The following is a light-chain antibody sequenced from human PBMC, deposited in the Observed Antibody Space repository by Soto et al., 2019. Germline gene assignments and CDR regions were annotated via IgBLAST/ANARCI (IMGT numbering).Light chain of an antibody. CDR2: GAS. Sequence: EIVLTQSPGTLSLSPGERATLSFRAIQSVSNNYLAWYQQKPGQAPRLLIYGASNRATGIPDRFSGSGSGTDFTLTISRLEPEDFAVYYCQQYNSWPPLITFGQGTRLEIK. CDR3: QQYNSWPPLIT. V-gene: IGKV3-20*01. CDR1: QSVSNNY. J-gene: IGKJ5*01.